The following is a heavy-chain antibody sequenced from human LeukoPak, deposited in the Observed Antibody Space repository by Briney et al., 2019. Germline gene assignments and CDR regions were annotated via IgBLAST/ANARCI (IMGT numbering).Heavy chain of an antibody. CDR3: ARVSGGDYGGFDY. Sequence: PGRSLRLSCAASGFTFDDYAMHWVRQTPGKGLEWVSGINWNSGSIDYADSVKGRFTISRDNAKNSLYLQMNSLRAEDTAVYYCARVSGGDYGGFDYWGQGTLVTVSS. J-gene: IGHJ4*02. CDR1: GFTFDDYA. CDR2: INWNSGSI. V-gene: IGHV3-9*01. D-gene: IGHD4-17*01.